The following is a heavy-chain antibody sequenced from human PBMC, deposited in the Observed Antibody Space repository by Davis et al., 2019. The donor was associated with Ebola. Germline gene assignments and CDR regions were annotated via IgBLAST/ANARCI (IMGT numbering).Heavy chain of an antibody. D-gene: IGHD5-24*01. CDR2: IYYSGST. CDR3: ARHNADGYKTLYYFDY. J-gene: IGHJ4*02. Sequence: PSETLSLTCTVSGGSISTSSYNWRWIRQPPGKGLAWIGSIYYSGSTYYNPSLKIRVTISVDTSKNQFSLKLSSVTAADTAVYSCARHNADGYKTLYYFDYWGQGTLVTVSS. V-gene: IGHV4-39*01. CDR1: GGSISTSSYN.